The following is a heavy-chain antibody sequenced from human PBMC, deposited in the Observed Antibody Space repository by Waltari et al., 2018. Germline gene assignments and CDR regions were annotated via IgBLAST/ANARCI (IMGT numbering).Heavy chain of an antibody. Sequence: QVQLQESGPGLVKPSETLSLTCTVSGGSISSYYWSWIRQPPGKGLEWIGYIYYSGSTNYNPSLKSRVTISVDTSKNQFSLKLSSVTAADTAVYYCAGGHDYSNPGDYWGQGTLVTVSS. CDR3: AGGHDYSNPGDY. J-gene: IGHJ4*02. D-gene: IGHD4-4*01. CDR1: GGSISSYY. CDR2: IYYSGST. V-gene: IGHV4-59*01.